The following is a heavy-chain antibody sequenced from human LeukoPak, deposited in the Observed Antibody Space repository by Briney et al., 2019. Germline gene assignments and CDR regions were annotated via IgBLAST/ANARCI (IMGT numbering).Heavy chain of an antibody. D-gene: IGHD6-19*01. J-gene: IGHJ3*02. V-gene: IGHV3-13*04. CDR2: IGTAGDT. CDR1: GLTFSRYD. Sequence: GGSLRLSCAASGLTFSRYDFHWVPQGTGKGLEWFSTIGTAGDTYYPGSVKGRFTISRENAKNSLYLQMNSLRAGDAAVYYCARCSSAWGNAFDIWGQGTVVTVSS. CDR3: ARCSSAWGNAFDI.